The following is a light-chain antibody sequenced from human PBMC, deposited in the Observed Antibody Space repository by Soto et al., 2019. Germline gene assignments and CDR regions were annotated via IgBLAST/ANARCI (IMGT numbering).Light chain of an antibody. V-gene: IGKV1-5*01. CDR3: QQYKSYSRT. CDR1: QTISSW. J-gene: IGKJ1*01. Sequence: DIQMTQSPSTLSGSVGDRVTITCRASQTISSWLAWYQQKPGKAPKLLIYDASSLESGVPSRFSGSGSGTEFTLTISSLQPDDFATYYCQQYKSYSRTFGQGTKVNIK. CDR2: DAS.